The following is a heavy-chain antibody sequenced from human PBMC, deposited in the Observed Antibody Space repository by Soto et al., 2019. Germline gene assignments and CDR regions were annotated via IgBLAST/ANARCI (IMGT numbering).Heavy chain of an antibody. V-gene: IGHV1-69*01. Sequence: QVQLVQSGAEVKQPGSSVKVSCKASGGTFSSYAISWVRQAPGQGLEWMGGIIPIFGTANYAQKFQGRVTITADESTRTAYMELSSLRSEDTAVYYCARDIYAYDSGYYYFNSFDYWGQGTLVTVSS. CDR2: IIPIFGTA. J-gene: IGHJ4*02. CDR3: ARDIYAYDSGYYYFNSFDY. CDR1: GGTFSSYA. D-gene: IGHD3-22*01.